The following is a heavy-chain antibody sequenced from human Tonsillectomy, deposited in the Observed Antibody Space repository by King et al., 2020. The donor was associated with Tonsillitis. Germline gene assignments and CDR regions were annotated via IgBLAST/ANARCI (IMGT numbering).Heavy chain of an antibody. CDR1: GFTFSSYA. Sequence: VQLVESGGGVVQPGRSLRLSCAVSGFTFSSYAMHWVRQAPGKGLEWVTVISYDGNNKYYSDSVKGRFTISRDNSKNTLYLQMNSLRAEDTAVYYCAGDAVSVVSPFNWLDPWGQGTLVSVPS. CDR2: ISYDGNNK. CDR3: AGDAVSVVSPFNWLDP. D-gene: IGHD5/OR15-5a*01. V-gene: IGHV3-30-3*01. J-gene: IGHJ5*02.